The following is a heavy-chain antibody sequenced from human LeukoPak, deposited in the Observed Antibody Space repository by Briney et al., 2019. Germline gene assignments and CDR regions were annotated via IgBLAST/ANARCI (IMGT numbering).Heavy chain of an antibody. CDR2: IYYSGST. Sequence: PSETLSLTCTVSGGSISSSSYYWGWIRQPPGKGLEWIGSIYYSGSTYYNPSLKSRVTISVDTSKNQFSLKLSSVTAADTAVYYCARDGSTLQYNWNDVAFDIWGQGTMVTVSS. CDR1: GGSISSSSYY. V-gene: IGHV4-39*07. CDR3: ARDGSTLQYNWNDVAFDI. D-gene: IGHD1-1*01. J-gene: IGHJ3*02.